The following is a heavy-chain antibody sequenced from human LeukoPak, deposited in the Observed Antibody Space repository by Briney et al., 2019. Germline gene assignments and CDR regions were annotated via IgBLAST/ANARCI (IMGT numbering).Heavy chain of an antibody. J-gene: IGHJ4*02. V-gene: IGHV4-4*07. CDR1: GGSISSYY. Sequence: SETLSLTCTVSGGSISSYYWSWIRQPAGKGLEWIGRIYTSGSTNYNPSLKSRVTMSVATSKNQFSLKLSSVTAADTAVYYCAGTHIAAAGIDYWGQGTLVTVSS. CDR2: IYTSGST. CDR3: AGTHIAAAGIDY. D-gene: IGHD6-13*01.